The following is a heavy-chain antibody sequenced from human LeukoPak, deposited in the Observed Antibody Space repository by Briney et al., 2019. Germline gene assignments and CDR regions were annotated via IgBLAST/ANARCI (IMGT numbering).Heavy chain of an antibody. Sequence: GGSLRLSCAASGFIFNSHSMNWVRQAPGKGLEWVSSISSTSSYIYYADSVKSRFTISRDNAKNSLYLQMNSLRAEDTALYYCASGGIYYGAAFDFWGQGTLVTVSS. CDR3: ASGGIYYGAAFDF. CDR2: ISSTSSYI. CDR1: GFIFNSHS. D-gene: IGHD1-26*01. J-gene: IGHJ4*02. V-gene: IGHV3-21*04.